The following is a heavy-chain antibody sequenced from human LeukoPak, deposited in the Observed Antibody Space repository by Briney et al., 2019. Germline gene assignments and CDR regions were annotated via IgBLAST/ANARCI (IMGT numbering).Heavy chain of an antibody. D-gene: IGHD4-11*01. CDR3: ARQGVNYSNYRVWFDP. CDR2: IYPGDSDT. J-gene: IGHJ5*02. V-gene: IGHV5-51*01. CDR1: GYSFTSYW. Sequence: GESLKISCKGSGYSFTSYWIGWVRQMPGKGLEWMGIIYPGDSDTRYSPSFQGQVTISADKSISTAYLQWSSLKASDTAMYYCARQGVNYSNYRVWFDPWGQGTLVTISS.